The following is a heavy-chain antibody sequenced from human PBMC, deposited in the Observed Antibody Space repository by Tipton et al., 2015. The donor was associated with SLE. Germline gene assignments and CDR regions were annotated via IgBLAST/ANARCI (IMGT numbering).Heavy chain of an antibody. Sequence: TLSLTCTVSGGSISSHYWSWIRQPPGKGLEWIGYIYTSGSTNYNPSLKSRVTISVDTSKNQFSLKLSSVTAADTAVYYCAGLPGGADAFDIWGQGTMVTVSS. V-gene: IGHV4-4*08. CDR2: IYTSGST. D-gene: IGHD3-10*01. CDR3: AGLPGGADAFDI. CDR1: GGSISSHY. J-gene: IGHJ3*02.